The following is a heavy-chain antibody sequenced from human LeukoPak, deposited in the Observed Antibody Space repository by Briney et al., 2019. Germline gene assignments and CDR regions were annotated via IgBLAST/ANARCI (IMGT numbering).Heavy chain of an antibody. CDR2: ISYDGSNK. Sequence: GGSLRLSCAASGFTFSTYAMHWVRQAPGKGLEWVAGISYDGSNKDYADSVKGRFTISRDNSKDTLYLQMNSLRAEDTAVYYCASRRLWLQNGESAFDYWGQGTLVTVSS. J-gene: IGHJ4*02. V-gene: IGHV3-30-3*01. D-gene: IGHD5-18*01. CDR3: ASRRLWLQNGESAFDY. CDR1: GFTFSTYA.